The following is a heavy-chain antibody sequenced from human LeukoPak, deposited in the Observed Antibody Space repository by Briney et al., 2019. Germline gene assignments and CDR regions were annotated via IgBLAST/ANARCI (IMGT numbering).Heavy chain of an antibody. J-gene: IGHJ4*02. Sequence: GGSPTLSCAASGFTFSLYWMNWIRQAPGKGLEWVASIKQDGSQKDYVDSVKGRFTISRDNARNALFLHMNSLRANDSAVYYCARDIPKWEPFDYWGQGTLVTVSS. CDR2: IKQDGSQK. CDR1: GFTFSLYW. CDR3: ARDIPKWEPFDY. D-gene: IGHD1-26*01. V-gene: IGHV3-7*01.